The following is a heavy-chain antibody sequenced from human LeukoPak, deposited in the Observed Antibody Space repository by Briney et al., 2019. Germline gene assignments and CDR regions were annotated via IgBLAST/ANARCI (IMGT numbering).Heavy chain of an antibody. V-gene: IGHV3-23*01. CDR1: GFTFSTFA. CDR3: AKGDTTRELPHDY. CDR2: ISGTGGST. D-gene: IGHD1-26*01. Sequence: GGSLRLSCAASGFTFSTFAMVWVRQPPGKGLEWVSDISGTGGSTYYADSVKGRFTISRDNSKNTLSLQMNSLRAEDTAVYYCAKGDTTRELPHDYWGQGTLVTVSS. J-gene: IGHJ4*02.